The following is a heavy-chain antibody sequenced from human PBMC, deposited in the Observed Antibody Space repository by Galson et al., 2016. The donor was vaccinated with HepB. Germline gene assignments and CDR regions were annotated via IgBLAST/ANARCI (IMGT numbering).Heavy chain of an antibody. CDR3: ARLSGHYESSGYYYLDY. J-gene: IGHJ4*02. CDR2: IYPGDSGT. Sequence: QSGAEVKKPGESPKISCKGSGYSFTNYWIGWVRQKPGKGLECMGIIYPGDSGTIYSPSFQGQVTISADKSISTAYLQWSSLKASDTAMYYCARLSGHYESSGYYYLDYWGQGTLVTVSS. CDR1: GYSFTNYW. V-gene: IGHV5-51*01. D-gene: IGHD3-22*01.